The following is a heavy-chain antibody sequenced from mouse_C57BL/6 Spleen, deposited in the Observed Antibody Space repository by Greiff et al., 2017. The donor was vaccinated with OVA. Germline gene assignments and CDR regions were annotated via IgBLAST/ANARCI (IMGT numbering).Heavy chain of an antibody. J-gene: IGHJ3*01. D-gene: IGHD1-1*01. CDR3: ARYGAWFAY. CDR2: IDPSDSYT. CDR1: GYTFTSYW. Sequence: VQLQQSGAELVKPGASVKLSCKASGYTFTSYWMQWVKQRPGQGLEWIGEIDPSDSYTNYNQKFKGKATLTVDTSSSTAYMQLSSLTSEDSAVYYCARYGAWFAYWGQGTLVTVSA. V-gene: IGHV1-50*01.